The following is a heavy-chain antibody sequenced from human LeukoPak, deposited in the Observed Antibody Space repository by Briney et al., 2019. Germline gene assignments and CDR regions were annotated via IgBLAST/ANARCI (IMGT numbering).Heavy chain of an antibody. CDR1: GFTFSSYA. Sequence: GGSLRLSCAASGFTFSSYAMSWVRQAPGKGLEWVSAVSGSGGSTSYADSVKGRFTISRDNSKNTLYLQMNSLRADATAVYYCAKGGTAAAGTAYYFDYWGQGTLVTASS. D-gene: IGHD6-13*01. J-gene: IGHJ4*02. CDR2: VSGSGGST. V-gene: IGHV3-23*01. CDR3: AKGGTAAAGTAYYFDY.